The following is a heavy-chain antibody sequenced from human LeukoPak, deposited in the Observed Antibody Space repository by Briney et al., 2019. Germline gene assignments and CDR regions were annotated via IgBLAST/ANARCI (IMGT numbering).Heavy chain of an antibody. V-gene: IGHV3-7*01. CDR2: IKQDGSEK. CDR3: ARDKGDYRLWFDP. J-gene: IGHJ5*02. CDR1: GFTSSSFW. Sequence: GGSLRLSCAASGFTSSSFWMSWVRQAPGKGLEWGANIKQDGSEKYYVDSVKGRFTISRDNAKNSLYLQMNSLRAEDTAVYYCARDKGDYRLWFDPWGQGTLVTVSS. D-gene: IGHD4-17*01.